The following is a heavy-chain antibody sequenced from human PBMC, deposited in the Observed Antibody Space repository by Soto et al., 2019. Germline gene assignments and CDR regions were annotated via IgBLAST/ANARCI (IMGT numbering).Heavy chain of an antibody. CDR1: GDSVSSNSAA. V-gene: IGHV6-1*01. D-gene: IGHD7-27*01. CDR3: ARASGTGEQEVRAFDI. CDR2: TYYRSKWYN. J-gene: IGHJ3*02. Sequence: KQSQTLSLTCAISGDSVSSNSAAWNWIRQSPSRGLEWLGRTYYRSKWYNDYAVSVKSRITINPDTSKNQFSLQLNSVTPEDTAVYYGARASGTGEQEVRAFDIWGQGTMVTVSS.